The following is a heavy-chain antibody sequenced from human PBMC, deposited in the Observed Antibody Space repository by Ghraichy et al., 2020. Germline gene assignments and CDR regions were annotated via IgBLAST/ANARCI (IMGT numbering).Heavy chain of an antibody. CDR1: GGSISSSGYS. CDR3: ARSLYSGSYYYYYGMDV. J-gene: IGHJ6*02. V-gene: IGHV4-30-2*01. CDR2: IYHSGGT. Sequence: SQTLSLTCAVSGGSISSSGYSWTWIRQPPGKGLEWIGYIYHSGGTYYNPSLKSRVTISIDTSKNQFSLKLSSVTAADTAVYYCARSLYSGSYYYYYGMDVWGQGTTVTVSS. D-gene: IGHD1-26*01.